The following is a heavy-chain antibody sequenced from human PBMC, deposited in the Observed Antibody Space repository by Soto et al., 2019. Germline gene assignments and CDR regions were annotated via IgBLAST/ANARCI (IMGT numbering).Heavy chain of an antibody. V-gene: IGHV4-59*01. J-gene: IGHJ6*02. CDR3: ARDVPSDYYYGMDV. Sequence: SETLCLTCTVSGGYISSYDWSWIRQPPGKGLEWIGYIYYSGSTNYNPSLKSRVTISVDTSKNQFSLKLSSVTAADTAVYYCARDVPSDYYYGMDVWGQGTTVTVAS. CDR1: GGYISSYD. CDR2: IYYSGST.